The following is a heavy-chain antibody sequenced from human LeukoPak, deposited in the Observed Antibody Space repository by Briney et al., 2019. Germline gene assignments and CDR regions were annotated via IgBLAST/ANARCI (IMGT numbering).Heavy chain of an antibody. J-gene: IGHJ3*02. D-gene: IGHD3-22*01. V-gene: IGHV3-53*01. CDR2: TYTGGNS. CDR1: GFSVSSIH. CDR3: ARGGRGSAAVVAPRSFDI. Sequence: GGSLRLSCAASGFSVSSIHMVWVRQAPGKGLEWVSVTYTGGNSYYADSVKGRFIISRDISKNTLYLQMNSLRAEDSALYYCARGGRGSAAVVAPRSFDIWGQGTMVTVSS.